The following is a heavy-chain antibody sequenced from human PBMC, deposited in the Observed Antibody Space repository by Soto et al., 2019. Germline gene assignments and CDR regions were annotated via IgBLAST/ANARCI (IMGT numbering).Heavy chain of an antibody. D-gene: IGHD6-19*01. CDR1: GFTFRSYT. V-gene: IGHV3-21*04. CDR2: ISSSGTYI. CDR3: PKDRLAVAGNFHS. J-gene: IGHJ4*02. Sequence: PGGSLRLSCTASGFTFRSYTMQWVRQAPGEGLEWVSYISSSGTYIYYADSVKGRFTISRDNSKNTLYLQMNSLRAEDTAVYYCPKDRLAVAGNFHSWGQGTLATVAS.